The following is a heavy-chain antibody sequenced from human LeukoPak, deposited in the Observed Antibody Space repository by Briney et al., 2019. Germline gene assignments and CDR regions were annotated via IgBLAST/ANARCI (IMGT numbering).Heavy chain of an antibody. J-gene: IGHJ4*02. CDR1: GGSISSSSHY. CDR3: ARPGTTGTTFDY. CDR2: IYYSGST. Sequence: PSETLSLTCTASGGSISSSSHYWGWIRQPPGKGLEWIGSIYYSGSTYFNPSLKSRVTISVDTSKNQFSLKLSSVTAADTAVYYCARPGTTGTTFDYWGQGTLVTVSS. V-gene: IGHV4-39*01. D-gene: IGHD1-1*01.